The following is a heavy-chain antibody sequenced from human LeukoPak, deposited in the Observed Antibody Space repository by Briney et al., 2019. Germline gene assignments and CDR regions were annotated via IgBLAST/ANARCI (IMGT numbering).Heavy chain of an antibody. CDR1: GGSIISSYSY. D-gene: IGHD4-23*01. J-gene: IGHJ4*02. CDR3: ARWDSVGGNPVLDY. Sequence: SETLSLTCTVSGGSIISSYSYWGWIRQPPGKGLEWIGSVFHSGDTYYKPSLRSRLTISVDTSKNQFSLKLTSVTAAVTAVYYCARWDSVGGNPVLDYWGRGTLVTVSS. CDR2: VFHSGDT. V-gene: IGHV4-39*01.